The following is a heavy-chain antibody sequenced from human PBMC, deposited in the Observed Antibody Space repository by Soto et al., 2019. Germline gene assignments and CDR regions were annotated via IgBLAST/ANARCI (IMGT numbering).Heavy chain of an antibody. D-gene: IGHD2-8*02. J-gene: IGHJ3*01. Sequence: QVQLVQSGAEVRKPGASVNISCRASGFSFSDNLINWVRQAPGQSLEWMVWINPDNGNTRQSQTLQGGVTICRNSSASIVCVEGSDLTSEDTAVHYCASHILSGGARANEAFDVWGQGTMGTVSS. CDR1: GFSFSDNL. CDR2: INPDNGNT. V-gene: IGHV1-3*01. CDR3: ASHILSGGARANEAFDV.